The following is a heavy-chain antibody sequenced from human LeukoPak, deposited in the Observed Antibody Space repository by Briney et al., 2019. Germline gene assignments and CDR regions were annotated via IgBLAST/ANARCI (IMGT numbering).Heavy chain of an antibody. Sequence: ASVKVSCKASGGSFSNFAVTWVRQAPGQGLEWMGIINPSGGSTSYAQKFQGRVTMTRDMSTSTVYMELSSLRSEDTAVYYCARDLAIAAADYYYYYYMDVWGKGTTVTVSS. CDR3: ARDLAIAAADYYYYYYMDV. J-gene: IGHJ6*03. CDR1: GGSFSNFA. D-gene: IGHD6-13*01. CDR2: INPSGGST. V-gene: IGHV1-46*01.